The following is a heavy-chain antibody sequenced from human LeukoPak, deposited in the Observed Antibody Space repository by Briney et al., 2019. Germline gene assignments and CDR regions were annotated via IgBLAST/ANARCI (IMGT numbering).Heavy chain of an antibody. Sequence: GGSLRLSCAASGFTFSRYGMHWVRRAPGKGLEWVANMNQDGSEKYYVDSVKGRFTISRDNAKNSLYLQMNNLRAEDTAVYYCARGGELLRPADYWGQGTLVTVSS. CDR3: ARGGELLRPADY. V-gene: IGHV3-7*01. CDR2: MNQDGSEK. D-gene: IGHD1-26*01. J-gene: IGHJ4*02. CDR1: GFTFSRYG.